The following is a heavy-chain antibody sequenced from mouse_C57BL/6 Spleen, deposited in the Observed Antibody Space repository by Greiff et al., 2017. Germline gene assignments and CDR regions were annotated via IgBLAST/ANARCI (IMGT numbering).Heavy chain of an antibody. CDR3: AREALLRYYFDY. CDR1: GYTFTSYW. D-gene: IGHD1-1*01. V-gene: IGHV1-59*01. CDR2: IDPSDSYT. Sequence: VQLQQPGAELVRPGTSVKLSCKASGYTFTSYWMHWVKQRPGQGLEWIGVIDPSDSYTNYNQKFKGKATLTVDTSSSSAYMQLSSLTSEASAVYDCAREALLRYYFDYWGQGTTLTVSS. J-gene: IGHJ2*01.